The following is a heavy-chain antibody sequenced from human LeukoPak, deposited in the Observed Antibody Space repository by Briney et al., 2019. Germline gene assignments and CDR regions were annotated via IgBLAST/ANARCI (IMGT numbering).Heavy chain of an antibody. CDR1: GFTFSSYG. CDR3: AKDQSYYGSGSEFDY. Sequence: QPGRSLRLSCAASGFTFSSYGMHWVRQAPGKGLEWVAVIWYDGSNKYYADSVKGRFTISRDNSKNTLYLQMNSLRAEDTAVYYCAKDQSYYGSGSEFDYWGQGTLVTVSS. J-gene: IGHJ4*02. D-gene: IGHD3-10*01. CDR2: IWYDGSNK. V-gene: IGHV3-33*06.